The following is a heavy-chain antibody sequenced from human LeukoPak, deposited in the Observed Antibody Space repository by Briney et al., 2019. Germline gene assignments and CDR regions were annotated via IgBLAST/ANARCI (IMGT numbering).Heavy chain of an antibody. J-gene: IGHJ6*03. Sequence: ASVKVSCKASGGTFSSYAISWVRQAPGQGLEWMGGIIPIFGTANYAQKFQGRVTITADKSTSTAYMELSSLRSEDTAVYYCAGGWYSSSSSYYYYYMDVWGKGTTVTVSS. CDR3: AGGWYSSSSSYYYYYMDV. V-gene: IGHV1-69*06. D-gene: IGHD6-6*01. CDR2: IIPIFGTA. CDR1: GGTFSSYA.